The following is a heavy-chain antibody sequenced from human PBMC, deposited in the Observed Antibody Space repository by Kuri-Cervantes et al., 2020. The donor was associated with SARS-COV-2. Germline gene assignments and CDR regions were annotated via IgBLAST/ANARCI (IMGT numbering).Heavy chain of an antibody. Sequence: SETLSPTCTVSGGSITGGGHYWSWIRQHPGKGLEWIGYIYYSGSTYYNPSLKSLITISADTSKNQFSLNLNSVTAADTAVYYCARVRKQQLVGHYGMDVWGQGTTVTVSS. V-gene: IGHV4-31*01. CDR2: IYYSGST. CDR1: GGSITGGGHY. D-gene: IGHD6-13*01. CDR3: ARVRKQQLVGHYGMDV. J-gene: IGHJ6*02.